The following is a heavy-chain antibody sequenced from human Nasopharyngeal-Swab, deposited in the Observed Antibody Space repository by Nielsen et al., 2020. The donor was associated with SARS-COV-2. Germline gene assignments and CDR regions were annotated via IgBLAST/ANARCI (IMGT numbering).Heavy chain of an antibody. CDR1: GGSFSGYY. CDR3: ARVPPIAVAGKGVNV. CDR2: INHSGST. D-gene: IGHD6-19*01. J-gene: IGHJ6*02. V-gene: IGHV4-34*01. Sequence: SQTLSLTCAVYGGSFSGYYWRWIRQPPGEGLEWIGEINHSGSTNYNPSLKSRVTISVDTSKNQFSLKLSSVTAADTAVYYCARVPPIAVAGKGVNVWGQGTTVTVSS.